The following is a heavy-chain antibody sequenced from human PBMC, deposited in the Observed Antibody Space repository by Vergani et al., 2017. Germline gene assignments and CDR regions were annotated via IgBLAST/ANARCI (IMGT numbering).Heavy chain of an antibody. V-gene: IGHV1-69*01. CDR1: GGTFSSYA. CDR3: AGYYYDSSGPLRDY. CDR2: IIPIFGTA. D-gene: IGHD3-22*01. Sequence: QVQLVQSGAEVKKPGSSVKVSCKASGGTFSSYAISWVRQAPGQGLEWMGGIIPIFGTANYAQKFQGRVTITADESTSTAYMELSSLRSEDTAVYYCAGYYYDSSGPLRDYWGQGTLVTVSS. J-gene: IGHJ4*02.